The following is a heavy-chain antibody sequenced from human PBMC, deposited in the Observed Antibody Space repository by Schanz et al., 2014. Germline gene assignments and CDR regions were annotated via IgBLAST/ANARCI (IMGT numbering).Heavy chain of an antibody. D-gene: IGHD5-12*01. CDR2: VSPYSGDT. J-gene: IGHJ3*02. CDR1: GYMFDTYG. V-gene: IGHV1-2*06. CDR3: AREMLDIVATMDDDAFDI. Sequence: QVRLVQSGAEAREPGASVKVSCKATGYMFDTYGFAWVRQAPGQGLEWMGRVSPYSGDTNYAQMFQGRVTMTRDTSISTAYMEMSRLISDDTAVYYCAREMLDIVATMDDDAFDIWGQGTMVTVSS.